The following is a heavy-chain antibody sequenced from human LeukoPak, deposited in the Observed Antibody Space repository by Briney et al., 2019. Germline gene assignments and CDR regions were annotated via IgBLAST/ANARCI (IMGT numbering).Heavy chain of an antibody. Sequence: SETLSLTCAVSGVSISSSNWWSWVRQPPGKGLAWIGEIYHSGSTNYNPSLKSRVTISVDKSKNQFSLKLSSVTAADTAVYYCARAVGDYYDSRWFDPWGQGTLVTVSS. CDR3: ARAVGDYYDSRWFDP. CDR2: IYHSGST. V-gene: IGHV4-4*02. J-gene: IGHJ5*02. CDR1: GVSISSSNW. D-gene: IGHD3-22*01.